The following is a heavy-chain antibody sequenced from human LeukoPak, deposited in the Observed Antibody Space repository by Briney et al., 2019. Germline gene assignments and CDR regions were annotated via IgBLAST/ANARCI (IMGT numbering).Heavy chain of an antibody. D-gene: IGHD3-22*01. CDR1: GFTFSSYA. CDR2: ISGSGGST. CDR3: AKAPSYYDSSGYFDY. Sequence: GGSLRLSCAASGFTFSSYAMSWVRQAPGTGLEWVSAISGSGGSTYYADSVKGRFTISRDNSKNTLYLQMNSLRAEDTAVYYCAKAPSYYDSSGYFDYWGQGTLVTVSS. J-gene: IGHJ4*02. V-gene: IGHV3-23*01.